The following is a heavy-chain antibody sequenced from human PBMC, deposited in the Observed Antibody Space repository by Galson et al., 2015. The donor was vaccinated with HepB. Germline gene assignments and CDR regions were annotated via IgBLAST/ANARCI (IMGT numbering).Heavy chain of an antibody. CDR2: ITYDGSSQ. J-gene: IGHJ4*02. V-gene: IGHV3-30-3*01. CDR3: AREIRGYTPHY. D-gene: IGHD3-22*01. Sequence: SLRLSCAASGFTFTHYAMHWVRQAPGKGLEWVALITYDGSSQSYADSVKGRFTISRDDSKSTLYLEMNSLRAEDTAIYYCAREIRGYTPHYWGQGTLVTVSS. CDR1: GFTFTHYA.